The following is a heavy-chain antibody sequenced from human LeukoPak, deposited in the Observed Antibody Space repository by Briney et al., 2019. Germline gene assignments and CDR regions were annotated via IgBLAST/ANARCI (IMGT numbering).Heavy chain of an antibody. CDR1: GYTFTSYG. Sequence: ASVKVSCKASGYTFTSYGISWVRQAPGQGLEWMGWISAYNGNTNYAQKLQGRVTMTTDTSTSTAYMELRSLRSDDTAVYYCARAWVSGWSLYYYYYYMDVWGKGTTVTISS. V-gene: IGHV1-18*01. J-gene: IGHJ6*03. D-gene: IGHD6-19*01. CDR2: ISAYNGNT. CDR3: ARAWVSGWSLYYYYYYMDV.